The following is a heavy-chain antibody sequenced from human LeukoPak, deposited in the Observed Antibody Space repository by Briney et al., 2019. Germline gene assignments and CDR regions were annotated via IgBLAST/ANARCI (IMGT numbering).Heavy chain of an antibody. CDR3: ARGRKFFDY. J-gene: IGHJ4*02. Sequence: SETLSLTCAVYGGSFSGYYWSWIRQPPGKGLEWIGEINHSGSTNYNPSLKSRVTISVDTSKNQFSLKLSSVTAADTAVYYCARGRKFFDYWGQGTLVTVSS. CDR1: GGSFSGYY. V-gene: IGHV4-34*01. D-gene: IGHD1-14*01. CDR2: INHSGST.